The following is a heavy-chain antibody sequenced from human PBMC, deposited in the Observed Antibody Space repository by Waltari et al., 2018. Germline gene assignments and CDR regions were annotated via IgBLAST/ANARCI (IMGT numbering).Heavy chain of an antibody. CDR2: ITYNERNI. V-gene: IGHV3-30*04. J-gene: IGHJ6*02. CDR3: ARDYCDRTNCHGMDV. CDR1: EFTFRSYA. Sequence: QVQLVESGGGVVQPGRSLRLSCAASEFTFRSYAMHWVRQAPGKGLEWFTVITYNERNIYYVVSGKVRFIISRDNSRKMLYLQMNSLRTEDTAVYYCARDYCDRTNCHGMDVWGQGTTVTVSS. D-gene: IGHD3-22*01.